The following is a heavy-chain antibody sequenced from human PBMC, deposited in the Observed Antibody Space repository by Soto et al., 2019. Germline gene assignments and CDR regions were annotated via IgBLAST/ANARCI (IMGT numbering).Heavy chain of an antibody. J-gene: IGHJ6*02. CDR1: GFTFDNYA. CDR3: AKVSLGATTITDFYYYGMDV. D-gene: IGHD1-26*01. Sequence: GGSLRLSCAASGFTFDNYAMNWVRQAPGKGLERVSGITGSGENTYYADSVKGRFTISRDNSKNTLHVQLNSLRVEDTAIYYCAKVSLGATTITDFYYYGMDVWGQGTMVTVSS. CDR2: ITGSGENT. V-gene: IGHV3-23*01.